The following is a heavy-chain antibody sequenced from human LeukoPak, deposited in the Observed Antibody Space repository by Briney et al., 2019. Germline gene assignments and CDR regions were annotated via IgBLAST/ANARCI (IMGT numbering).Heavy chain of an antibody. CDR3: ARDKSSGYAEEYYFDY. V-gene: IGHV3-23*01. J-gene: IGHJ4*02. D-gene: IGHD5-12*01. Sequence: GGSLRLSCAASGFTFSSFAMTWVRQAPGKGLEWVSTISDSGGSTYYADAVKGRFTISRDNSKDTLYAQMNSLRAEDAAVYYCARDKSSGYAEEYYFDYWGQGTLVTVSS. CDR1: GFTFSSFA. CDR2: ISDSGGST.